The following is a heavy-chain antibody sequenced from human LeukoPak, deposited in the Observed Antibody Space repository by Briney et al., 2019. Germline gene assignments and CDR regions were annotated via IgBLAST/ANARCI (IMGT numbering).Heavy chain of an antibody. CDR3: AKGGHWSITSLYFDY. J-gene: IGHJ4*02. D-gene: IGHD3-10*01. V-gene: IGHV3-23*01. CDR2: ISGSGGST. Sequence: GGSLRLSCAASGFTFDDYAMHWVRQAPGKGLEWVSAISGSGGSTYYADSVKGRFTISRDNSKNTLYLQMNSLRAEDTAVYYCAKGGHWSITSLYFDYWGQGTLVTVSS. CDR1: GFTFDDYA.